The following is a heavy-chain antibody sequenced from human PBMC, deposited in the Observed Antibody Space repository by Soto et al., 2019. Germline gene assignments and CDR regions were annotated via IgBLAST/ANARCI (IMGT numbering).Heavy chain of an antibody. D-gene: IGHD3-10*01. J-gene: IGHJ6*02. CDR1: GYSFTSYW. Sequence: PGESLKISCKGSGYSFTSYWIGWVRQMPGKGLEWMGIIYPGDSDTRYSPSFQGQVTISADKSISTAYLQWSSLKASDTAMYYCARLGDGGSGSYLYYYYYYGMDVWGQGTTVTVSS. CDR3: ARLGDGGSGSYLYYYYYYGMDV. CDR2: IYPGDSDT. V-gene: IGHV5-51*01.